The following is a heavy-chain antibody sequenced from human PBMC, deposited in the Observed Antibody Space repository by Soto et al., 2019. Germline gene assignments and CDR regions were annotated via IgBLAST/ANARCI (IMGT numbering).Heavy chain of an antibody. D-gene: IGHD1-26*01. CDR3: AVARYSRSYYLLDY. CDR2: IIPIFGTA. Sequence: GASVKVSCKASGGTFSSYAISWVRQAPGQGLEWMGGIIPIFGTANYAQKFQGRVTITAXRXXXXTXIXLXXXXSEXTAAYYCAVARYSRSYYLLDYWGQGTLVTVSS. V-gene: IGHV1-69*06. CDR1: GGTFSSYA. J-gene: IGHJ4*02.